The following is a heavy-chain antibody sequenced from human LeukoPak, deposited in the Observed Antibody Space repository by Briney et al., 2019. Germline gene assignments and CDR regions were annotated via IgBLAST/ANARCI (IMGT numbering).Heavy chain of an antibody. CDR2: IYHSGST. CDR3: AMTYYDILTGSYYFDY. D-gene: IGHD3-9*01. V-gene: IGHV4-4*02. Sequence: PSETLSLTCAVSGGSISSSNWWSWVRQPPGKGLEWIGEIYHSGSTNYNPSLKSRVTISVDKSKNQFSLKLSPVTAADTAVYYCAMTYYDILTGSYYFDYWGQGTLVTVSS. J-gene: IGHJ4*02. CDR1: GGSISSSNW.